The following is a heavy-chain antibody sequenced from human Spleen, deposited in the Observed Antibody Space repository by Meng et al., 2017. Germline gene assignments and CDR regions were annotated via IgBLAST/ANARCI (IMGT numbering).Heavy chain of an antibody. CDR1: GYTFTGYY. J-gene: IGHJ4*01. V-gene: IGHV1-2*02. CDR3: ARKAGNCISTTCYSLDY. D-gene: IGHD2-2*01. Sequence: ASVKVSCKASGYTFTGYYMHWVRQAPGQGLEWMGWINAYNGNTNYAQKFQGRVTITTDESTSTVYMELTRLTSEDTAVYFCARKAGNCISTTCYSLDYWGQGTLVTVSS. CDR2: INAYNGNT.